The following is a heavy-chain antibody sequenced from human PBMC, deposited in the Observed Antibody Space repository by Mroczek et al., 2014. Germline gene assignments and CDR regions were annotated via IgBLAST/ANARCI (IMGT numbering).Heavy chain of an antibody. CDR1: GGSISSGGYY. V-gene: IGHV4-31*03. CDR2: IYYSGST. J-gene: IGHJ3*02. Sequence: QVQLQESGPGLVKPSQTLSLTCTVSGGSISSGGYYWSWIRQHPGKGLEWIGYIYYSGSTYYNPSLKSRVTISVDTSKNQFSLKLSSVTAADTAVYYCARDSPVFPWNDAFDIWGQGTMVTVSS. D-gene: IGHD3-10*01. CDR3: ARDSPVFPWNDAFDI.